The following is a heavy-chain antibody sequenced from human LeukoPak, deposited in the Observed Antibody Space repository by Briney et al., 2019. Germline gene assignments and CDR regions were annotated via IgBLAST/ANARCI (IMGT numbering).Heavy chain of an antibody. J-gene: IGHJ4*02. CDR3: ARSRAILYSNYGAYYFDY. D-gene: IGHD4-11*01. CDR1: GYTLTELS. V-gene: IGHV1-24*01. Sequence: ASVKVSCKVFGYTLTELSMHWVRQAPGKGLEWMGGFDPEDGETIYAQKFQGRVTMTEDTSTNTAYMELSSLRSEDTAVYYCARSRAILYSNYGAYYFDYWGQGTLVTVSS. CDR2: FDPEDGET.